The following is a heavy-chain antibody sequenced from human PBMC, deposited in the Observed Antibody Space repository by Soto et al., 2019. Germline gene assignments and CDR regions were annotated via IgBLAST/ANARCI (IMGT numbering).Heavy chain of an antibody. CDR2: VKDGGST. CDR3: ARGQEGIVATH. J-gene: IGHJ4*02. Sequence: QVQLQQWGAGLLKPSETLSLTCTVNGGSLTGYYWRWIRQPPGKGLEWIGEVKDGGSTNYSPSLRGXXSXSXXTSKNHFSLRLNSVTAADTAVYFCARGQEGIVATHWDQGALVTVSS. CDR1: GGSLTGYY. V-gene: IGHV4-34*01. D-gene: IGHD5-12*01.